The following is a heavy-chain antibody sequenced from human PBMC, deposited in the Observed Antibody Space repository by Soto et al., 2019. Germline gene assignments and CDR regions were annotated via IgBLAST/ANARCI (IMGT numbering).Heavy chain of an antibody. Sequence: QVQLQESGPGLVKPSQTLSLTCTVSGGSISSGDYYWSWIRQPPGKGLEWIGYIYYSGSTYYNPSLQVRVTRSVDASKNQFSLKLSSVTAADTAVYYCAVRYGDYGPVDYWGQGTLVTVSS. J-gene: IGHJ4*02. CDR3: AVRYGDYGPVDY. D-gene: IGHD4-17*01. CDR1: GGSISSGDYY. V-gene: IGHV4-30-4*01. CDR2: IYYSGST.